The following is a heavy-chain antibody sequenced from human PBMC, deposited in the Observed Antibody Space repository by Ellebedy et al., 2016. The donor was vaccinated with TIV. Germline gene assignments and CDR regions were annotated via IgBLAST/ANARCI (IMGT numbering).Heavy chain of an antibody. J-gene: IGHJ4*02. CDR3: ARDRHCVGDRCYSV. CDR1: GFTVNNNY. CDR2: IYSGGDR. V-gene: IGHV3-53*01. Sequence: GESLKISCAASGFTVNNNYMRWFRQAPGKGLEWVSLIYSGGDRYYADSVKGRFTISIDNSNNTVYLQMNSLRVEDTAVYYCARDRHCVGDRCYSVWGQGTLVTVSS. D-gene: IGHD2-15*01.